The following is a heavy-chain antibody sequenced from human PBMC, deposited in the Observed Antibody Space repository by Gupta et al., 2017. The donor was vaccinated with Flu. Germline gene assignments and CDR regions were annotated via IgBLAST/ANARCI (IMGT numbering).Heavy chain of an antibody. CDR1: GGSIRSSSYY. Sequence: QLQLQESGPGLVKPSETLSLTCTVSGGSIRSSSYYWGWIRQPPGKGLEWIGGIYYSGSTYYNPSLKSRVTISVDTSKNQFSLKLSSVTAADTAVYYCARLSQDIVVVPAAIRGLDWFDPWGQGTLVTVSS. CDR3: ARLSQDIVVVPAAIRGLDWFDP. J-gene: IGHJ5*02. D-gene: IGHD2-2*02. CDR2: IYYSGST. V-gene: IGHV4-39*01.